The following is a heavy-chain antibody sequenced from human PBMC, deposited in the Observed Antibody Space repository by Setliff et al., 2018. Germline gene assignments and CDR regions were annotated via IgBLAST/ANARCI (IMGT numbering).Heavy chain of an antibody. V-gene: IGHV1-18*01. CDR1: GFVFITYA. CDR3: ARDLDYQYYYDSSGRDAFDI. Sequence: ASVKVSCKTSGFVFITYAITWVRQAPGQGLEWMGWISTYNGKTNYAQKFQGRVTMTTDTSTSTAYMELRCLRSDDTAVYYCARDLDYQYYYDSSGRDAFDIWGQGTMVTVSS. CDR2: ISTYNGKT. D-gene: IGHD3-22*01. J-gene: IGHJ3*02.